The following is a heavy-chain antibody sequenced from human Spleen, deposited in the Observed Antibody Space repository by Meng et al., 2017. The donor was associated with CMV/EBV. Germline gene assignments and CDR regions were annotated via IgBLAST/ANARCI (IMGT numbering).Heavy chain of an antibody. CDR3: ARIERRRILKYCGSDCSTTDY. CDR1: GCSISSSNL. D-gene: IGHD2-21*02. Sequence: QVQLQESGPGLVKPSGTLSLTCAVSGCSISSSNLWTWVRQVPGKGLEWIGEIYHSGSTTYNPSLKSRVTISVDKFKNQFSLKLGSVTAADTAVYYCARIERRRILKYCGSDCSTTDYWGQGTLVTVSS. V-gene: IGHV4-4*02. CDR2: IYHSGST. J-gene: IGHJ4*02.